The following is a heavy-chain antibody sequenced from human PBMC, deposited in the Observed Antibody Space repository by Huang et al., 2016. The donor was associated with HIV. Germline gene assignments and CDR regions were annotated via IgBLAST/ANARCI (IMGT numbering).Heavy chain of an antibody. CDR2: VNHRGNN. CDR3: SRGFGSGSGRDGAFDI. D-gene: IGHD3-10*01. J-gene: IGHJ3*02. Sequence: QVQLQQWGAGLLKPSETLSLTCAVYGGSFRGYYWSWIRQSPGKGLEWVGEVNHRGNNNANPSLKTRVTMSADTSKNQFSLNLNSVTAADTAVYYCSRGFGSGSGRDGAFDIWGQGTVVTVSS. CDR1: GGSFRGYY. V-gene: IGHV4-34*01.